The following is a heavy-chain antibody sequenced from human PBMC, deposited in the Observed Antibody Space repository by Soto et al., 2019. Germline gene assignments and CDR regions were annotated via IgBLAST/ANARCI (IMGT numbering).Heavy chain of an antibody. CDR1: GGSISSYY. D-gene: IGHD3-22*01. Sequence: PSETLSLTCTVSGGSISSYYWSWIRQPPGKGLEWIGYIYYSGSTNYNPSLKSRVTISVDTSKNQFSLKLSSVTAADTAVYYCARHRYYYDSSGYYWGMGVWGQGTTVTVSS. V-gene: IGHV4-59*08. CDR3: ARHRYYYDSSGYYWGMGV. CDR2: IYYSGST. J-gene: IGHJ6*02.